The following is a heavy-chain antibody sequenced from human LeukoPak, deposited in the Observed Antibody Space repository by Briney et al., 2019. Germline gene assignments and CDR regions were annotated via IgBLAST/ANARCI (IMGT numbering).Heavy chain of an antibody. Sequence: SETLSLTCTVSGGSISSYYWSWIRQPPGKGLEWIGYIYYSGSTNYNPSLKSRVTISVDTSKNQFSLKLSSVTAADTAVYYCASGYYDFWSGYSNWFDPWGQGTLVTVSS. D-gene: IGHD3-3*01. J-gene: IGHJ5*02. CDR2: IYYSGST. CDR1: GGSISSYY. CDR3: ASGYYDFWSGYSNWFDP. V-gene: IGHV4-59*12.